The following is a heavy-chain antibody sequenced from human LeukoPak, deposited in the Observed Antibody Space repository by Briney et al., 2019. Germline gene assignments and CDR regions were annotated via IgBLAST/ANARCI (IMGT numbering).Heavy chain of an antibody. CDR3: ARRGRYCSGGTCYGTFDI. CDR2: MSGGSDYI. V-gene: IGHV3-21*01. J-gene: IGHJ3*02. CDR1: GFAFSAYS. D-gene: IGHD2-15*01. Sequence: SGGSLRLSCAASGFAFSAYSMGWVRQAPGKGLEWVSSMSGGSDYIYYAESLKGRFTMSRDNAKNSLYLQMNGLRAEDTALYYCARRGRYCSGGTCYGTFDIWGQGTTVTVSS.